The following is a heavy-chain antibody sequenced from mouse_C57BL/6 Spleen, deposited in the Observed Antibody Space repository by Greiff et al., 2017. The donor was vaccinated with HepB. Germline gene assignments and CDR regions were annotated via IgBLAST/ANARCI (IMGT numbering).Heavy chain of an antibody. V-gene: IGHV1-81*01. D-gene: IGHD2-5*01. CDR1: GYTFTSYG. CDR3: ARSGDFSNFYWYFDV. Sequence: QVQRVESGAELARPGASVKLSCKASGYTFTSYGISWVKQRTGQGLEWIGEIYPRSGNTYYNEKFKGKATLTADKSSSTAYMELRSLTSEDSAVYFCARSGDFSNFYWYFDVWGTGTTVTVSS. CDR2: IYPRSGNT. J-gene: IGHJ1*03.